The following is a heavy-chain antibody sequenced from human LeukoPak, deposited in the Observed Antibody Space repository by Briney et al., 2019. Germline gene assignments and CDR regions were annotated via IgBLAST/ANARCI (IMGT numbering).Heavy chain of an antibody. CDR1: GDSISSNY. CDR3: TRGAGWLIDY. J-gene: IGHJ4*02. CDR2: VYTSGST. V-gene: IGHV4-4*07. D-gene: IGHD3-16*01. Sequence: PSETLSLTCTVSGDSISSNYWSWIRQPAGKGLEWIGRVYTSGSTNYNPSLKSRVTISADTSKNHFSLKLNSVTTADTAVYYCTRGAGWLIDYWGQGILVTVSS.